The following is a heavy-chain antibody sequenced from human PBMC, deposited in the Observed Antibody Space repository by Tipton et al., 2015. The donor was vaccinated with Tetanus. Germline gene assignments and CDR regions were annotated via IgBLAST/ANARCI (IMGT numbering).Heavy chain of an antibody. CDR1: GGSISSTSYY. CDR3: ARPEASGRARGFDI. Sequence: LRLSCTVSGGSISSTSYYWAWIRQPPGKGLEWIGTMYNSGATYSNPSLKGRVTISGDTSKNLFSLTSVTASDTAVYYCARPEASGRARGFDIWGQGTKVTVSP. J-gene: IGHJ3*02. D-gene: IGHD3-10*01. CDR2: MYNSGAT. V-gene: IGHV4-39*02.